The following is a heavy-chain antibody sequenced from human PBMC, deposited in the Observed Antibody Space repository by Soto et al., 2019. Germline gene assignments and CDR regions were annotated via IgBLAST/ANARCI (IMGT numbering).Heavy chain of an antibody. V-gene: IGHV6-1*01. D-gene: IGHD5-12*01. CDR1: GGSVSSNSAA. J-gene: IGHJ4*02. Sequence: SQTLSLTCAISGGSVSSNSAAWSWIRQSPSRGLEWLGRTYYRSKWYNNYAVSVKSRITINPDTSKNQFSLQLNSVTPGDTAVYYCARDRLGDGYNDYSGQGTLVTVSS. CDR3: ARDRLGDGYNDY. CDR2: TYYRSKWYN.